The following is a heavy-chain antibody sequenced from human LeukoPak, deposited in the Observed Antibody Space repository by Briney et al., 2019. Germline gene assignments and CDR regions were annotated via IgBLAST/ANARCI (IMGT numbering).Heavy chain of an antibody. CDR3: AKRRGQLWTTYYYMDV. Sequence: GGSLRLSCAASGFTFSSYGMHWVRQAPGKGLEWVAFTRYDGSNKYYADSVKGRFTISRDNSKNTLYLQMNSLRAEDTAVYYCAKRRGQLWTTYYYMDVWGKGTTVTISS. CDR2: TRYDGSNK. V-gene: IGHV3-30*02. D-gene: IGHD5-18*01. CDR1: GFTFSSYG. J-gene: IGHJ6*03.